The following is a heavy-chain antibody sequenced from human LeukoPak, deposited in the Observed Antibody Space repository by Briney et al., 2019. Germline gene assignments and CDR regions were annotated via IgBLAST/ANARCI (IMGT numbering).Heavy chain of an antibody. J-gene: IGHJ4*02. Sequence: SETLSLTCAVYGGSFRNYYWSWIRQPPGKGLEWIGEINHSGSTKYNPSLKSRVTISVDRSNNQFSLKLSSVTAADTAVYYCARGPDFYDSSGYYPIWGQGTLVTVSS. V-gene: IGHV4-34*01. D-gene: IGHD3-22*01. CDR2: INHSGST. CDR1: GGSFRNYY. CDR3: ARGPDFYDSSGYYPI.